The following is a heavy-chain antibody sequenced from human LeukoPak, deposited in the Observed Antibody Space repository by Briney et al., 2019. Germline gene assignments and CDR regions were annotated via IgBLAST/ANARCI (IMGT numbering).Heavy chain of an antibody. D-gene: IGHD6-19*01. J-gene: IGHJ4*02. CDR1: GGSFSGYY. V-gene: IGHV4-34*01. CDR2: INHSGST. CDR3: ARPSSGWYSAFEY. Sequence: SETLSLTCAVYGGSFSGYYWSWIRQPPGKGLEWIGEINHSGSTNYNPSLKSRVTISVDTSKNQFSLKLSSVTAADTAMYFCARPSSGWYSAFEYWGQGPLVTVSS.